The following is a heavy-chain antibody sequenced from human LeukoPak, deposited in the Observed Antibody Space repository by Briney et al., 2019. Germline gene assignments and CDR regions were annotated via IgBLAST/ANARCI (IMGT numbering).Heavy chain of an antibody. Sequence: KPSETLSLTCSVFGGSISSTTYYWVWIRQPPGKGLECIASIHYTGRAYYNPSLKSRATISADTSKNHFSLKLSSVTAADTAVYYCARELTGGGWNYWGQGTLVTVSS. J-gene: IGHJ4*02. D-gene: IGHD6-19*01. CDR2: IHYTGRA. CDR3: ARELTGGGWNY. CDR1: GGSISSTTYY. V-gene: IGHV4-39*02.